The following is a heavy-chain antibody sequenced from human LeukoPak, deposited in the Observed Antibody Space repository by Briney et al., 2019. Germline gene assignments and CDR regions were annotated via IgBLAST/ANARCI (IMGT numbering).Heavy chain of an antibody. J-gene: IGHJ3*02. Sequence: PGGTLRLSCAASGFSFSSYNMNWVRQAPGKGLEWVSYISGSCSATDYADSVKGRFTISRDNAKNSLYLEMNSLRAEDTAVYYCARDRYNWNDGRAFDIWGQGTMVTVSP. CDR2: ISGSCSAT. CDR1: GFSFSSYN. CDR3: ARDRYNWNDGRAFDI. D-gene: IGHD1-20*01. V-gene: IGHV3-48*01.